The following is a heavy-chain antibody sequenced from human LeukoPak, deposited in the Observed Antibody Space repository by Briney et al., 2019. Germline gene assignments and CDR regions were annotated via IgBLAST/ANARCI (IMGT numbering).Heavy chain of an antibody. D-gene: IGHD3-10*01. CDR2: ISSNSSTI. J-gene: IGHJ5*02. V-gene: IGHV3-48*04. CDR1: GFTFSSYS. Sequence: GGSLRLSCAASGFTFSSYSMNWVRQAPGPGLERVSYISSNSSTIYYADSLKGRFTISRDNGKSSLYLQMKSLRAEDTATCYCARARYDGSENWFDPWGYGTLVSVS. CDR3: ARARYDGSENWFDP.